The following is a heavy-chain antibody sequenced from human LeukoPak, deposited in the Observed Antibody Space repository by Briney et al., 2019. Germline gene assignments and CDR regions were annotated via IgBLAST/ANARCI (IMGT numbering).Heavy chain of an antibody. Sequence: SVKVSCKASGYTFTSYDINWVRQATGQGLEWMGGIIPIFGTANYAQKFQGRVTITADESTSTAYMELSSLRSEDTAVYYCATRLGYCSSTSCYAADDAFDIWGQGTMVTVSS. CDR2: IIPIFGTA. CDR1: GYTFTSYD. D-gene: IGHD2-2*01. V-gene: IGHV1-69*13. CDR3: ATRLGYCSSTSCYAADDAFDI. J-gene: IGHJ3*02.